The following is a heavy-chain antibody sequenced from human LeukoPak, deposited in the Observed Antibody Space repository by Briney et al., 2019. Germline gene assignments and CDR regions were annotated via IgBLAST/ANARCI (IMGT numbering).Heavy chain of an antibody. V-gene: IGHV6-1*01. D-gene: IGHD4-23*01. CDR1: GDSVSSSSTG. J-gene: IGHJ4*02. CDR2: TYYRSKWYY. Sequence: SQTLSLTCAISGDSVSSSSTGWNWIRQSPSRGLEWLGRTYYRSKWYYDYAASVKSRMSVNPDTSENQFSLHLNSVTPEDTAVYICARGVNYLDYWGLGTLVTVSS. CDR3: ARGVNYLDY.